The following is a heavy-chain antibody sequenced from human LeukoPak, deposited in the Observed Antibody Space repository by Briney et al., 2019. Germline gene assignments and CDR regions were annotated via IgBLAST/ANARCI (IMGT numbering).Heavy chain of an antibody. CDR3: ARLNRIVGATTGY. D-gene: IGHD1-26*01. CDR2: INPNSGGT. J-gene: IGHJ4*02. V-gene: IGHV1-2*02. Sequence: ASVKVSCKASGYTFTGYYMHWVRQAPGQGLEWMGWINPNSGGTNYAQKFQGRVTMTRDTSISTAYMELSRLRSDDTAVCYCARLNRIVGATTGYWGQGTLVTVSS. CDR1: GYTFTGYY.